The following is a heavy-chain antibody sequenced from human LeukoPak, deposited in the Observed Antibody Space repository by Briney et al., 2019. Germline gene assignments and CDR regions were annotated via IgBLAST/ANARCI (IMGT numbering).Heavy chain of an antibody. CDR1: GFTFSSYG. V-gene: IGHV3-30*03. Sequence: QTGGSLRLSCAASGFTFSSYGMHWVRQASGKGLEWVAVISYDGSNKYYADSVKGRFTISRDNSKNTLYLQMSSLRAEDTAVYYCAPPGYYDFPWGQGTLVTVSS. J-gene: IGHJ5*02. D-gene: IGHD3-3*01. CDR3: APPGYYDFP. CDR2: ISYDGSNK.